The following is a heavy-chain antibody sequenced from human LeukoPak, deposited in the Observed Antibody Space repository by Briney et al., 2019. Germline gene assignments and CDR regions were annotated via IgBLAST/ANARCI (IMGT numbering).Heavy chain of an antibody. CDR1: GFTFSSYA. Sequence: GGSLRLSCAASGFTFSSYAMHWVRQAPGKGLEWVAVISYDGSNKYYADSVKARFTISRDNSQNTVSLQLNNLRIEDTALYYCAKTSLSDPSGHYYYMDVWGKGTTVTVSS. CDR2: ISYDGSNK. CDR3: AKTSLSDPSGHYYYMDV. D-gene: IGHD3-3*01. V-gene: IGHV3-30*04. J-gene: IGHJ6*03.